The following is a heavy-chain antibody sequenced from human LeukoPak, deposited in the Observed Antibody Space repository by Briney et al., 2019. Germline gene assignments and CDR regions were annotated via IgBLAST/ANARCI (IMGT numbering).Heavy chain of an antibody. J-gene: IGHJ4*02. CDR3: ARSGPSSSWYSFAPYYFDY. D-gene: IGHD6-13*01. CDR1: GFTFSSYW. CDR2: IKQDGSEK. V-gene: IGHV3-7*01. Sequence: GGSLRLSCAASGFTFSSYWMSWVRQAPGKGLEWVANIKQDGSEKYYVDSVKGRFTISRDNAKNSLYLQMNSLRAEDTAVYYCARSGPSSSWYSFAPYYFDYWGQGTLVTASS.